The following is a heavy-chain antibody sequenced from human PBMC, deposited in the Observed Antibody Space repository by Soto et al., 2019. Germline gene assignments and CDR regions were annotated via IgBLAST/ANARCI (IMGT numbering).Heavy chain of an antibody. Sequence: ASVKVSCKASGGTFSSYAISWVRQAPGQGLEWMGGIIPIFSTANYAQKFQGRVTITADESTSTAYMELSSLRSEDTAVYYCARDSRYGDYVLDYWGQGTLVTVSS. CDR1: GGTFSSYA. V-gene: IGHV1-69*13. CDR2: IIPIFSTA. D-gene: IGHD4-17*01. J-gene: IGHJ4*02. CDR3: ARDSRYGDYVLDY.